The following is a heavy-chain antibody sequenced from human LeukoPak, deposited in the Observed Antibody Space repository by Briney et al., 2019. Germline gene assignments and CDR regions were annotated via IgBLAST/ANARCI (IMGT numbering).Heavy chain of an antibody. D-gene: IGHD2-15*01. Sequence: SVKVSCKASGGTFSSYAISWVRQAPGQGLEWMGGIIPIFGTANYAQKFQGRVTITTDESTSTAYMELSSLRSDGTAVYYCARGYCSGGSCYSVENWFDPWGQGTLVTVSS. J-gene: IGHJ5*02. CDR2: IIPIFGTA. CDR3: ARGYCSGGSCYSVENWFDP. CDR1: GGTFSSYA. V-gene: IGHV1-69*05.